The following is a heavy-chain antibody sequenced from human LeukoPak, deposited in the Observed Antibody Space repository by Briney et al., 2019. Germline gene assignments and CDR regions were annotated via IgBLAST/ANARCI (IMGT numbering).Heavy chain of an antibody. CDR2: ISGSGGST. V-gene: IGHV3-23*01. CDR1: GFTFSSYA. J-gene: IGHJ4*02. Sequence: SGGSLRLSCAASGFTFSSYAMSWVRQAPGKGLEWVSAISGSGGSTYYADSVKGRFTISRDNSKNTLYLQMNSLRAEDTAVYYCAKDTDYGDYVGAHYFDYWGQGTLVTVSS. CDR3: AKDTDYGDYVGAHYFDY. D-gene: IGHD4-17*01.